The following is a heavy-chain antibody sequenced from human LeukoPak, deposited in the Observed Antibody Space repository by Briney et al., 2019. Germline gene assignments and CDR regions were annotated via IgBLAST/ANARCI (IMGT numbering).Heavy chain of an antibody. D-gene: IGHD3-22*01. CDR2: IYTSGST. V-gene: IGHV4-4*07. CDR1: GGSISSYY. CDR3: ARALSYYYDSGGYFDY. J-gene: IGHJ4*02. Sequence: SSETLSLTCTVSGGSISSYYWSWIRQPAGKGLEWIGRIYTSGSTNYNPSLQSRVTMSVDTSKNQFALKLSPVTAADTAVYYCARALSYYYDSGGYFDYWGQGTLVTVSS.